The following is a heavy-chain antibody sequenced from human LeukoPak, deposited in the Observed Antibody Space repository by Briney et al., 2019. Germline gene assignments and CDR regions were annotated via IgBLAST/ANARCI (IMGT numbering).Heavy chain of an antibody. CDR2: IYPGDSDA. J-gene: IGHJ4*02. V-gene: IGHV5-51*01. Sequence: KVSCKGSGYSFTSYWIGWVRRMPGKGLEWMGIIYPGDSDARYSPSFQGQVTISADKSISTAYLQWSSLKASDTAMYYCARPAKMATITAFDYWGQGTLVTVSS. CDR3: ARPAKMATITAFDY. D-gene: IGHD5-24*01. CDR1: GYSFTSYW.